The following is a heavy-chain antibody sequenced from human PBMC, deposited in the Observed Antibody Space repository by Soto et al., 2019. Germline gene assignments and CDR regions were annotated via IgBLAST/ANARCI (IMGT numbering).Heavy chain of an antibody. V-gene: IGHV4-30-2*01. CDR3: ARDSDSDGVWFDP. Sequence: PSETLSLTCAVSGGSISSGGYSWSWIRQPPGKGLEWIGYIYHSGSTYYNPSLKSRVTISVDRSKNQFSLKLSSVTAADTAVYYCARDSDSDGVWFDPWGQGTLVTVFS. CDR1: GGSISSGGYS. J-gene: IGHJ5*02. CDR2: IYHSGST. D-gene: IGHD2-21*01.